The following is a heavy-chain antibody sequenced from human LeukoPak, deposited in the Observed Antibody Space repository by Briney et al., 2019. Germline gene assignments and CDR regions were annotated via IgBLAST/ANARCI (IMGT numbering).Heavy chain of an antibody. V-gene: IGHV4-59*01. Sequence: AETLSLTCTVSGGPISTFYWSWIRQPPGKGLEGLGYIYYSGSTNYNPSLKSRVTISVDTSKNQFSLKLSSVTAADTAVYYCAREGYDYSSGYDYWGQGTLVTVSS. CDR3: AREGYDYSSGYDY. CDR2: IYYSGST. J-gene: IGHJ4*02. D-gene: IGHD3-22*01. CDR1: GGPISTFY.